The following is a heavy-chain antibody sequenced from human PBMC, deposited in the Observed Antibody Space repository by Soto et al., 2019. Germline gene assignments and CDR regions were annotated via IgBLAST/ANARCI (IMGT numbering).Heavy chain of an antibody. V-gene: IGHV1-2*02. CDR2: INPNSGGT. CDR1: GYTLTELS. CDR3: ARGWWFTYYYYGMDV. J-gene: IGHJ6*02. Sequence: ASVKVSCKVSGYTLTELSMHWVRQAPGKGLEWMGWINPNSGGTNYAQKFQGRVTMTRDTSISTAYMELSRLRSDDTAVYYCARGWWFTYYYYGMDVWGQGTTVTVSS. D-gene: IGHD2-15*01.